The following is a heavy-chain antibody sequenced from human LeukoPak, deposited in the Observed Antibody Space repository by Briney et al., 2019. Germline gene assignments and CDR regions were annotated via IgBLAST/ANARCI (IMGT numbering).Heavy chain of an antibody. D-gene: IGHD2-2*01. CDR3: ATVPAAMWEIYFQH. J-gene: IGHJ1*01. CDR1: GGTFSSYA. Sequence: SVKVSCKASGGTFSSYAISWVRQAPGQGLEWMGGIIPIFGTANYAQKFQGRVTITTDESTRTAYMELSSPRSEDTAVYYCATVPAAMWEIYFQHWGQGTLVTVSS. V-gene: IGHV1-69*05. CDR2: IIPIFGTA.